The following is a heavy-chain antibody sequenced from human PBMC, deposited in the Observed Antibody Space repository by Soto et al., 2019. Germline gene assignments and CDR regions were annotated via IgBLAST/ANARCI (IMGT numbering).Heavy chain of an antibody. V-gene: IGHV3-30*18. CDR1: GFTFSTTG. CDR3: AKDLYGAGWYNYFDP. D-gene: IGHD6-19*01. J-gene: IGHJ5*02. Sequence: QVQLVESGGGVVQPGRSLRLSCAASGFTFSTTGMHWVRQAPGKGLEWVAMISHDGGAKYYADSVKGRFTISRDTSNNTLYLQMNSLRPEDTAVYHCAKDLYGAGWYNYFDPWVQGTLVTVSS. CDR2: ISHDGGAK.